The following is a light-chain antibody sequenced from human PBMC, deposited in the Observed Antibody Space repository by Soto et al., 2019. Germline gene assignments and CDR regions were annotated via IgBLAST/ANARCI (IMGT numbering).Light chain of an antibody. V-gene: IGKV3-11*01. Sequence: EIVLTQSPGTLSFSPGERATLSCRASQSVSSYLLWYQQKPGQTPRLLIYDASNRATGIPARFSGSGSETDFTLTISSLEPEDFAVYYCQHRMNWPLTFGQGTRLEIK. CDR3: QHRMNWPLT. J-gene: IGKJ5*01. CDR1: QSVSSY. CDR2: DAS.